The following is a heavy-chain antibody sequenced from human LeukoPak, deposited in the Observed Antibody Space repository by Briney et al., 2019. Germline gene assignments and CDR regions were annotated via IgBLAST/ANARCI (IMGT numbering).Heavy chain of an antibody. CDR2: INSDGSST. CDR3: ARDQTRRPRWFDP. V-gene: IGHV3-74*01. CDR1: GFTFSSYW. J-gene: IGHJ5*02. D-gene: IGHD4-23*01. Sequence: GGSLRLSCAGSGFTFSSYWMHWVRQAPGQGVVWVSRINSDGSSTSYADSVKGRFTISIDNAKNTLYLQMNSLRAEDTAVYYCARDQTRRPRWFDPWGQGTLVTVSS.